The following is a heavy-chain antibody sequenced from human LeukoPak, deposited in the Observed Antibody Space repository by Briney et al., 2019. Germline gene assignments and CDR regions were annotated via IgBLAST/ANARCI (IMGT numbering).Heavy chain of an antibody. CDR2: IKQDGSEK. D-gene: IGHD3-10*01. CDR1: GFTFSRYW. J-gene: IGHJ5*02. CDR3: ARDLVAGSGSYFNWFDP. Sequence: GGSLRLSCASSGFTFSRYWMSWVRQAPGKGLEWVANIKQDGSEKYYVDSVKGRFTISRDNAKNSLYLQMSSLRAEDTAVYYCARDLVAGSGSYFNWFDPWGQGTLVTVSS. V-gene: IGHV3-7*03.